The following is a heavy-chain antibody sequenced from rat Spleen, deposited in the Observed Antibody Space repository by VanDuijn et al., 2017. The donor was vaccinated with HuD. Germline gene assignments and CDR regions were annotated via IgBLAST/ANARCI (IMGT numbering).Heavy chain of an antibody. J-gene: IGHJ4*01. Sequence: EVQLVESDGGLVQPGRSLKLSCATSGFTFSDYYMAWVRQAPTKGLDWVATISYDGSTTYYRDSVKGRFTISRDDGKSTLYLEMDSLRSEDMATYYGARHYGGYSEYVMDAWGQGASVTVSS. V-gene: IGHV5-29*01. D-gene: IGHD1-11*01. CDR1: GFTFSDYY. CDR2: ISYDGSTT. CDR3: ARHYGGYSEYVMDA.